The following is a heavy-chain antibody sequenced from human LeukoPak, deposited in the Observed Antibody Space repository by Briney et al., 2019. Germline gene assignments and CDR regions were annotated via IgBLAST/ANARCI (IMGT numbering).Heavy chain of an antibody. Sequence: SETLSLTCAVSGGSISSGGYSWSWIRQPPGKGLEWIGYIYHSGSTYYNPSLKSRVTISVDRSKNQFSLKLSSVTAADTAVYYCARGAPANWGFSWFDPWGQGTLVTVSS. CDR1: GGSISSGGYS. J-gene: IGHJ5*02. V-gene: IGHV4-30-2*01. CDR2: IYHSGST. D-gene: IGHD7-27*01. CDR3: ARGAPANWGFSWFDP.